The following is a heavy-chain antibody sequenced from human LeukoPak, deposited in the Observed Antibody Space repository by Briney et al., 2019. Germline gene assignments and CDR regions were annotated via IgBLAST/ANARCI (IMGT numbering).Heavy chain of an antibody. J-gene: IGHJ4*02. CDR2: ISAYNDNT. D-gene: IGHD7-27*01. Sequence: ASVKVSCKASGYTFSNYGTSWVRQAPGQGLEWMGWISAYNDNTNYAQKFQGRVTMTTDTSTNTVYMELRSLRSDDTAVYYCARDLTAGRLVAGVVYWGQGTLVTVSS. CDR3: ARDLTAGRLVAGVVY. V-gene: IGHV1-18*01. CDR1: GYTFSNYG.